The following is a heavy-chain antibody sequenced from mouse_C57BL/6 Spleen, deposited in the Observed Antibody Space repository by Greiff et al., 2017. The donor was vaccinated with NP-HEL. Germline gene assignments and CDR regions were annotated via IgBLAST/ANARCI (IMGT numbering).Heavy chain of an antibody. Sequence: VQLQQSGAELVKPGASVKMSCKASGYTFTTYPIEWMKQNHGKSLEWIGNFHPYNDDTKYNEKFKGKATLTVEKSSSTVYLELSRLTSDESAVYYCARGGYGSSYDWYFDVGGTGTTVTVSA. V-gene: IGHV1-47*01. CDR2: FHPYNDDT. D-gene: IGHD1-1*01. J-gene: IGHJ1*03. CDR1: GYTFTTYP. CDR3: ARGGYGSSYDWYFDV.